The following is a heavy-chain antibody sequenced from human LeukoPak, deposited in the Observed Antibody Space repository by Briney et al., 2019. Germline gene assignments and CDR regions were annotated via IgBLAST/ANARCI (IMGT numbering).Heavy chain of an antibody. Sequence: SETLSLTCTVSGGSISSSSYYWGWIRQPPGKGLEWIGSIYYSGSTYYNPSPKSRVTISVDTSKNQFSLKLSSVTAADTAVYYCARHDIVVVPAAPPTFWGQGTLVTVSS. CDR1: GGSISSSSYY. D-gene: IGHD2-2*01. J-gene: IGHJ4*02. CDR2: IYYSGST. V-gene: IGHV4-39*01. CDR3: ARHDIVVVPAAPPTF.